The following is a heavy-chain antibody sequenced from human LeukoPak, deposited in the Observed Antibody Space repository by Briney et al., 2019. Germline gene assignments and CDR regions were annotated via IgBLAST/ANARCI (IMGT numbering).Heavy chain of an antibody. CDR3: ARSGIAAAGTIDY. J-gene: IGHJ4*02. CDR1: GGSFRGYY. CDR2: INHSGST. V-gene: IGHV4-34*01. D-gene: IGHD6-13*01. Sequence: NPSETLSLTCAGCGGSFRGYYWSWIRQPPGKGLEWIGEINHSGSTNYNPSLKSRVTISVDKSKNQFSLKLSSVTAADTAVYYCARSGIAAAGTIDYWGQGTLVTVSS.